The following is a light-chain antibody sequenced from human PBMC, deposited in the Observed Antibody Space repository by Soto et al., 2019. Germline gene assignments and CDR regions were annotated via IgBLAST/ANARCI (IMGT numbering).Light chain of an antibody. CDR2: GAS. V-gene: IGKV1-39*01. CDR3: QQTYSTPWT. Sequence: DIQMTQSPSSLSASMGDRVSITCRASQSIGTDLHWYQQKPWNAPKLLIYGASTLQGGVPSRFSGSVSGTEFTLTIISLQPGDRATYFCQQTYSTPWTFGQGTKGDI. J-gene: IGKJ1*01. CDR1: QSIGTD.